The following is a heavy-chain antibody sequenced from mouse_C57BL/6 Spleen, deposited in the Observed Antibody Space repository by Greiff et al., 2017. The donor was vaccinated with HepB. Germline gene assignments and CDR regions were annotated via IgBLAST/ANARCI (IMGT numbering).Heavy chain of an antibody. J-gene: IGHJ2*01. CDR1: GYAFSSSW. CDR3: ARDYGSYYFDY. Sequence: QVQLKESGPELVKPGASVKISCKASGYAFSSSWMNWVKQRPGKGLEWIGRIYPGDGDTNYNGKVKGKATLTADKSSSTAYMQLSSLTSEDSAVYFCARDYGSYYFDYWGQGTTLTVSS. V-gene: IGHV1-82*01. CDR2: IYPGDGDT. D-gene: IGHD1-1*01.